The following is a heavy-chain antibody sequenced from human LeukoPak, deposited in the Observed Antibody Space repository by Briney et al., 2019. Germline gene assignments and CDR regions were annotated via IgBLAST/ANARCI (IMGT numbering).Heavy chain of an antibody. D-gene: IGHD2-2*02. CDR1: GYTFTGYY. V-gene: IGHV1-2*06. Sequence: ASVKVSCKASGYTFTGYYMHWVRQAPGQGLEWMGRINPNSGGTNYAQKFQGRVTMTRDTAISTAYMELSRLRSDDTAVYYCARDPPYCSSTSCYKVRGIKNLTFDPWGQGTLVTVSS. CDR3: ARDPPYCSSTSCYKVRGIKNLTFDP. J-gene: IGHJ5*02. CDR2: INPNSGGT.